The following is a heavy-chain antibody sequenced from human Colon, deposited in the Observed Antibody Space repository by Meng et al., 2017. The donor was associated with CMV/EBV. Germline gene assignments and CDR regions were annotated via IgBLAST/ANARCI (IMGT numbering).Heavy chain of an antibody. Sequence: GGSLRLSCAASGFTFSNAWMSWVRQAPGKGLEWVARIKSKTDGGTTDYAAPVKGRFTISREDSKNTLYLQMNSLKTEDTAVYYCTTDKTSYYDILTGAIGFDYWGQGTLVTVSS. V-gene: IGHV3-15*01. CDR2: IKSKTDGGTT. D-gene: IGHD3-9*01. CDR1: GFTFSNAW. J-gene: IGHJ4*02. CDR3: TTDKTSYYDILTGAIGFDY.